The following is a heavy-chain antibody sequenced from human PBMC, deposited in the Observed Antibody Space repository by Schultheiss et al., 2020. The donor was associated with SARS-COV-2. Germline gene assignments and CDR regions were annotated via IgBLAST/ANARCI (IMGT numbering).Heavy chain of an antibody. Sequence: GESLKISCKGSGYSFTSYWIGWVRQMPGKGLEWMGIIYPGDSDTRYSPSFQGQVTISADKSISTAYLQWSSLKASDTAMYYCARVPQLNYGDYWRHYYYYYAMDVWGQGTTVTVSS. J-gene: IGHJ6*02. V-gene: IGHV5-51*01. CDR3: ARVPQLNYGDYWRHYYYYYAMDV. CDR2: IYPGDSDT. CDR1: GYSFTSYW. D-gene: IGHD4-17*01.